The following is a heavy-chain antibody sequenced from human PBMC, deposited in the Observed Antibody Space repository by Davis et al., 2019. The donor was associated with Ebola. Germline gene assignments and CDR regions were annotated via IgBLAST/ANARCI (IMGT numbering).Heavy chain of an antibody. D-gene: IGHD2-15*01. V-gene: IGHV1-24*01. J-gene: IGHJ6*02. CDR3: ANSTPRRGNYYYYGMDV. CDR1: GYTLTELS. CDR2: FDPEDGET. Sequence: ASVKVSCKVSGYTLTELSMHWVRQAPGKGLEWMGGFDPEDGETIYAQKFQGRVTMTEDTSTDTAYMELSSLRSEDTAVYYCANSTPRRGNYYYYGMDVWGQGTTVTVSS.